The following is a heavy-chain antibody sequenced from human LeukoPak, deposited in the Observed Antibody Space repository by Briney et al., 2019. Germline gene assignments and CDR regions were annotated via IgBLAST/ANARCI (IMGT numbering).Heavy chain of an antibody. CDR1: GFTFSSYS. V-gene: IGHV3-48*04. Sequence: GGSLRLSCAASGFTFSSYSMNWVRQAPGKGLEWVSYISSSGSTIYYADSVKGRFTISRDNAKNSLYLQMNSLRAEDTAVYYCARDGTYGSGSYINYWGQGTLVTVSS. CDR2: ISSSGSTI. D-gene: IGHD3-10*01. CDR3: ARDGTYGSGSYINY. J-gene: IGHJ4*02.